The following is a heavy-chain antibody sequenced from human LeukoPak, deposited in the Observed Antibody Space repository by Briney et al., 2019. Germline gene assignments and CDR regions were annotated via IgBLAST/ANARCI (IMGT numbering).Heavy chain of an antibody. J-gene: IGHJ3*02. CDR1: GSTFHSYG. Sequence: PGGSLRLSCAASGSTFHSYGVHWVRQAPGKGLEWVAFIRYDGNNTDYADSVKGRFTISRDNSKNTAYLQMNSLRVEDTAVHYCTKGATIGAFDIWGQGTMVTVSS. V-gene: IGHV3-30*02. CDR3: TKGATIGAFDI. CDR2: IRYDGNNT. D-gene: IGHD5-24*01.